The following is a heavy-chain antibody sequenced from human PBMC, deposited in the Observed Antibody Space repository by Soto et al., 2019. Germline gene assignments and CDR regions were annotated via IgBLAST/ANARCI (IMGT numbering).Heavy chain of an antibody. D-gene: IGHD6-6*01. CDR2: VHDTGTT. CDR3: ARGLSSPSAAGV. J-gene: IGHJ4*02. CDR1: GVSVSSGGNY. V-gene: IGHV4-39*01. Sequence: QLQLQESGPGLVKPSETMSLTCAVSGVSVSSGGNYWGWIRQCPGKGLEWIGSVHDTGTTHYNPSLTRRAPISVDTSTNQFSLYVNSVIAADRAVYSCARGLSSPSAAGVWGQGTMVTCSS.